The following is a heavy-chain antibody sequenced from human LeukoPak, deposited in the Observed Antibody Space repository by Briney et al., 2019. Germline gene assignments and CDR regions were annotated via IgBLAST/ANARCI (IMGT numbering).Heavy chain of an antibody. V-gene: IGHV1-2*02. CDR3: ARDRYTSSWTAAFDF. J-gene: IGHJ4*02. CDR2: INPNSGGT. Sequence: GASVKVSCKASGYTFTGYYMHWVRQAPGQGLEWMGWINPNSGGTNYAQKFQGRVTMTRDTSISTAYMELSRLRSDDTAVYYCARDRYTSSWTAAFDFWGQGTLVTVSS. CDR1: GYTFTGYY. D-gene: IGHD6-13*01.